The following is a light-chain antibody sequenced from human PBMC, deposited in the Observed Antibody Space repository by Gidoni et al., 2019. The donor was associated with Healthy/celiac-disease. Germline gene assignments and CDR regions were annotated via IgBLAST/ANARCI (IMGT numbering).Light chain of an antibody. J-gene: IGKJ1*01. Sequence: EIVLTQSPATLSLSPGERATLSCRASQSVSTYLTWYQQKPGQAPRLLIYDASNMATGIPVRFSGSGSGTDFTLTISSLEPEDFAVYYCQQRSNWPRMFGQGTKVEI. CDR3: QQRSNWPRM. CDR1: QSVSTY. CDR2: DAS. V-gene: IGKV3-11*01.